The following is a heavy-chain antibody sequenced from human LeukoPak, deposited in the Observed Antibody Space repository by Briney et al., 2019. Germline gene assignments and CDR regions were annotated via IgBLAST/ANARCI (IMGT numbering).Heavy chain of an antibody. CDR1: GGSMSKSY. CDR2: IYSSGST. V-gene: IGHV4-59*01. D-gene: IGHD1-14*01. CDR3: ARGRTYLDYFDY. J-gene: IGHJ4*02. Sequence: PSETLSLTCTVSGGSMSKSYWNWIRQPPGQGLEWIGYIYSSGSTNYNPSLKSRVTISLDTSRTQSSLELTSATAADTAVYCCARGRTYLDYFDYWGQGTVVTVSS.